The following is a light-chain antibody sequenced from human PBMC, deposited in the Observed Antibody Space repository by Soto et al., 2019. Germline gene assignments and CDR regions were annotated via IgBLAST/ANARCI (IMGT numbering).Light chain of an antibody. CDR1: QGVTTN. CDR3: QEYNNWPALT. CDR2: GAS. J-gene: IGKJ4*01. Sequence: EIVMTQSPDTLSVSPGERATLSCRAGQGVTTNFAWYQQKSGQSPRLLISGASTRATGIPDRFSGSGSGTEFTLTISSLQSEDFAVYYCQEYNNWPALTFGGGTKVDIK. V-gene: IGKV3-15*01.